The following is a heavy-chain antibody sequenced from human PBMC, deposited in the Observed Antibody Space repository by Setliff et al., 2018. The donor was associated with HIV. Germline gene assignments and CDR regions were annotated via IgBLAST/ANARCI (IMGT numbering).Heavy chain of an antibody. J-gene: IGHJ3*02. Sequence: ASVKVSCKASGGTFSSFAINWVRQAPGQGLEWVGGIIPVFGTTSYGHHFQGRVAITADASTSTAYLDLYSLRSEDTAVYYCARDHHSGSDWSRLGAFDIWGQGTVVTVSS. CDR3: ARDHHSGSDWSRLGAFDI. V-gene: IGHV1-69*13. D-gene: IGHD1-26*01. CDR2: IIPVFGTT. CDR1: GGTFSSFA.